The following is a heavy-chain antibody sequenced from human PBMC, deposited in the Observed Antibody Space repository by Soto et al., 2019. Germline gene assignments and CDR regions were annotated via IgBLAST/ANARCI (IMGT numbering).Heavy chain of an antibody. CDR3: ARGLGREYRDNRGSFHLDY. Sequence: GGSLRLSCAASGFTVSSNYLTWVRQSPGKGLKWVSVLYPDGRAYYADSVKGRFTISTDNSKNSVSLQMSTLRAEDTAIYYCARGLGREYRDNRGSFHLDYWGQGTLVTVSS. CDR2: LYPDGRA. V-gene: IGHV3-53*01. J-gene: IGHJ4*02. CDR1: GFTVSSNY. D-gene: IGHD2-2*01.